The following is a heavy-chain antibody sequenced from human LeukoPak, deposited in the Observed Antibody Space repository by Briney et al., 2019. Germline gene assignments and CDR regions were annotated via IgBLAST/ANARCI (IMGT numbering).Heavy chain of an antibody. J-gene: IGHJ3*02. Sequence: SETLSLTCAVYGGSFSGYYWSWIRQPPGKGLEWIGEINHSGSTNYNPSLRSRVTISVDTSKNQFSLKLSSVTAADTAVYYCARRSVEVVAATRKAFDIWGQGTMVTVSS. CDR3: ARRSVEVVAATRKAFDI. CDR2: INHSGST. CDR1: GGSFSGYY. D-gene: IGHD2-15*01. V-gene: IGHV4-34*01.